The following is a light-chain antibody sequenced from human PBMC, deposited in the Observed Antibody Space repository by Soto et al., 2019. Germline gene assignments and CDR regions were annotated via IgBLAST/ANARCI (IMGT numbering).Light chain of an antibody. J-gene: IGLJ1*01. V-gene: IGLV2-18*02. Sequence: QSALTQPPSVSGSPGQSVAISCTGTSSDVGSFNRVSWYQQSPGTAPKLIIYDVNNRPSGVPDRFSGSKSGNAASLTISGLQAEDESDYYWSSFTTSDTYVFGTGTKVTVL. CDR3: SSFTTSDTYV. CDR1: SSDVGSFNR. CDR2: DVN.